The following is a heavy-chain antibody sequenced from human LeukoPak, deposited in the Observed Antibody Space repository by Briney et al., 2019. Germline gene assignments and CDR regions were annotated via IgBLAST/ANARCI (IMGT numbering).Heavy chain of an antibody. J-gene: IGHJ4*02. CDR3: ASASIAVRGDY. D-gene: IGHD6-6*01. V-gene: IGHV1-2*02. CDR1: GYTFIGYY. Sequence: ASVKVSCKTSGYTFIGYYIHWVRQAPGQGLEWMGWINPNSGGTNYAQKFQGRVTMTRDTSISTTYMELSRLTSDDTAVYYCASASIAVRGDYWGQGTLVTVSP. CDR2: INPNSGGT.